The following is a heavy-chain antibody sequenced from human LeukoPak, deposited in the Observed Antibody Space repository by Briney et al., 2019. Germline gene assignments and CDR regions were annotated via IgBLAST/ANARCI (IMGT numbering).Heavy chain of an antibody. D-gene: IGHD2-15*01. CDR1: GFTFSSYW. CDR2: INPNSGGT. Sequence: GGSLRLSCAASGFTFSSYWMHWVRQAPGQGLEWMGWINPNSGGTNYAQKLQGRVTMTTDTSTSTAYMELRSLRSDDTAVYYCARDRGYCSGGSCYSADYWGQGTLVTVSS. J-gene: IGHJ4*02. CDR3: ARDRGYCSGGSCYSADY. V-gene: IGHV1-18*04.